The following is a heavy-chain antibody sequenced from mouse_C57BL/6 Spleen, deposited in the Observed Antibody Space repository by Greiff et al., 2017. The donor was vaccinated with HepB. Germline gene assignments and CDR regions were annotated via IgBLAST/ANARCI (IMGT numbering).Heavy chain of an antibody. CDR2: INPNNGGT. CDR3: AGGYDYGFAY. V-gene: IGHV1-26*01. J-gene: IGHJ3*01. Sequence: VQLQQSGPELVKPGASVKISCKASGYTFTDYYMNWVKQSHGKSLEWIGDINPNNGGTSYNQKFKGKATLTVDKSSSTAYMELRSLTSEDSAVYYCAGGYDYGFAYWGQGTLVTVSA. CDR1: GYTFTDYY. D-gene: IGHD2-4*01.